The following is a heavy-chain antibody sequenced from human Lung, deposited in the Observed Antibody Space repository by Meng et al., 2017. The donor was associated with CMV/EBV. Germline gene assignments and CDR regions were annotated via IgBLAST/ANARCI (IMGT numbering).Heavy chain of an antibody. CDR1: GFIFRGYA. J-gene: IGHJ3*02. CDR2: ISGRTRVSSMSDSGEKT. Sequence: GGSLRLXCAGSGFIFRGYAMSWVRQAPGKGLEWVSSISGRTRVSSMSDSGEKTHYADSVKGRFTISRDNSKNTLFLEMTGLGVEDTALYYCANNEAMTGYDHQYAFGIWGQGTMVXVSS. V-gene: IGHV3-23*01. CDR3: ANNEAMTGYDHQYAFGI. D-gene: IGHD5-12*01.